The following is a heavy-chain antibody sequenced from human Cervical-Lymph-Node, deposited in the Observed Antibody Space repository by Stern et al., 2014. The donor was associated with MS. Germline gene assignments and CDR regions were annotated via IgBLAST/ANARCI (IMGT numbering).Heavy chain of an antibody. CDR2: IRSKDFGGTT. CDR3: ARARVRGLSRVGY. V-gene: IGHV3-49*03. J-gene: IGHJ4*02. CDR1: GFTFGDYA. D-gene: IGHD3-10*01. Sequence: EVHLVESGGGLVQPGRSLRVSCAASGFTFGDYAMSWFRQTPGKGLEWVGFIRSKDFGGTTEYAASVKGRFAISRDDSKSIAYLQMNSLKTEDTAMYYCARARVRGLSRVGYWGQGTLVTVSS.